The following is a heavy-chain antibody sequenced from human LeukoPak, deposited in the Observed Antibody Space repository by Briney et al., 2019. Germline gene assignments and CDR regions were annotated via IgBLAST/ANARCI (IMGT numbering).Heavy chain of an antibody. J-gene: IGHJ4*02. CDR3: ASSLSGSYSVNFDY. CDR1: GFTFSSYV. CDR2: ISGSGGST. Sequence: TGGSLRLSCAASGFTFSSYVMSWVRQAPGKGLEWVSAISGSGGSTYYADSVKGRFTISRDNSKNTLYLQMNSLRAEDTAVYYCASSLSGSYSVNFDYWGQGTLVTVSS. D-gene: IGHD1-26*01. V-gene: IGHV3-23*01.